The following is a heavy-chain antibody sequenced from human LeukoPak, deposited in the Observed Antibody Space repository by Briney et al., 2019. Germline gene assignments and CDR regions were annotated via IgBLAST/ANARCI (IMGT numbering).Heavy chain of an antibody. CDR3: ARGKINTYNYGSGSYDY. CDR1: GGSISSSNW. V-gene: IGHV4-4*02. D-gene: IGHD3-10*01. J-gene: IGHJ4*02. CDR2: IDHSGST. Sequence: SGTLSLTCAVSGGSISSSNWWSWVRQPPGKGLEWIGVIDHSGSTNYNPSLKSRVAISVDNSKNQFSLKLSSVTAADTAVYYCARGKINTYNYGSGSYDYWGQGTLVTVSS.